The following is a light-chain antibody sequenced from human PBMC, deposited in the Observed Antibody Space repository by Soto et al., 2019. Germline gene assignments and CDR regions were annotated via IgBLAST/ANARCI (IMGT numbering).Light chain of an antibody. CDR1: QDISNY. J-gene: IGKJ3*01. CDR2: DAS. CDR3: QQYDNLPLT. V-gene: IGKV1-33*01. Sequence: DIQMTQSPSSLSASVGDRVTITCQASQDISNYLNWYQQKPGKAPKLLIYDASNLETGVPSRFSGSGSGTDFTSTISSLQPDDIATYYCQQYDNLPLTFGPGTKVDIK.